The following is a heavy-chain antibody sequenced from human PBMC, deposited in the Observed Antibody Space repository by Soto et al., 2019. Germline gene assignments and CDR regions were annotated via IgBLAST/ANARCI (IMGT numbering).Heavy chain of an antibody. D-gene: IGHD3-22*01. J-gene: IGHJ4*02. CDR2: IIPIFGTA. Sequence: SVKVSCKASGGTFSSYAISWVRQAPGQGLEWMGGIIPIFGTANYAQKFQGRVTITADKSTSTAYMELSSLRSEDTAVYYCASPYDSSGPYYFDYWGQGPLVTVYS. V-gene: IGHV1-69*06. CDR1: GGTFSSYA. CDR3: ASPYDSSGPYYFDY.